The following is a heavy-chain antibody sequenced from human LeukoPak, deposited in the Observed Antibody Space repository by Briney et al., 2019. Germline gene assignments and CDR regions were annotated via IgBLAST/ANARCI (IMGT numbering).Heavy chain of an antibody. J-gene: IGHJ4*02. CDR3: ARGPTYYDFWSGYYTGLDY. CDR2: MNPNSGNT. CDR1: GYTFTSYD. V-gene: IGHV1-8*03. Sequence: ASVKVSCKASGYTFTSYDINWVRQATGQGLEWMGWMNPNSGNTGYAQKFQGRATITRNTSISTAYMELSSLRSEDTAVYYCARGPTYYDFWSGYYTGLDYWGQGTLVTVSS. D-gene: IGHD3-3*01.